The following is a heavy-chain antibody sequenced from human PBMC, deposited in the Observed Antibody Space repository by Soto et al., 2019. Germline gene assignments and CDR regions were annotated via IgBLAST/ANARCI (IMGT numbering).Heavy chain of an antibody. CDR3: ATSGSYSPFDY. J-gene: IGHJ4*02. CDR1: GFTFSSYA. CDR2: ISGSGGST. D-gene: IGHD1-26*01. Sequence: GGSLRLSCAASGFTFSSYAMSWVRQAPGKGLEWVSAISGSGGSTYYADSVKGRFTISRDNSKNTLYLQMNSLRAGDTAVYYCATSGSYSPFDYWGQGTLVTVSS. V-gene: IGHV3-23*01.